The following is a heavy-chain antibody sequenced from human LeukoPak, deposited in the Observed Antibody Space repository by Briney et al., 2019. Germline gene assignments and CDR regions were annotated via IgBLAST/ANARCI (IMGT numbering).Heavy chain of an antibody. J-gene: IGHJ4*02. V-gene: IGHV4-59*01. CDR3: ARAYYYDSSDYYY. D-gene: IGHD3-22*01. CDR1: GGSISSYY. CDR2: IYYSGST. Sequence: SETLSLTCTVSGGSISSYYWSWIRQPPGKGLEWIGYIYYSGSTNYNPSLKSRVTISVDTSKNQFSLKLSSVTAADTAVYYCARAYYYDSSDYYYWGQGTLVTVSS.